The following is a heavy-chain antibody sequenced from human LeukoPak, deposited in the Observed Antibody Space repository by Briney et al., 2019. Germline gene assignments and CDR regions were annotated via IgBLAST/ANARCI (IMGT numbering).Heavy chain of an antibody. CDR3: VKRTAGSGSPPFDY. J-gene: IGHJ4*02. CDR1: GFTFSSYA. CDR2: ITADGVDT. Sequence: GGSLRLSCSASGFTFSSYAMHWVRQAPGKGLEYVSAITADGVDTYHADSVKGRFTISRDNSKNTLYLQMSNLRTEDTAVYYCVKRTAGSGSPPFDYWGQGTLVTVSS. V-gene: IGHV3-64D*06. D-gene: IGHD3-10*01.